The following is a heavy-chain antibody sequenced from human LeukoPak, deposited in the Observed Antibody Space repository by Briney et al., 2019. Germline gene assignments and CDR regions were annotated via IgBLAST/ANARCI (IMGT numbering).Heavy chain of an antibody. CDR1: GFTVRSDY. V-gene: IGHV3-66*01. CDR2: IYRGST. CDR3: ARDRGYTYGHPLDY. Sequence: SGGSLRLSCAASGFTVRSDYMSWVRQAPMKGLEWVSVIYRGSTYYADSVKGRFTVSSDNSKNTLYLQMNSLKAEDTAVYYCARDRGYTYGHPLDYWGQGTLVTVSS. D-gene: IGHD5-18*01. J-gene: IGHJ4*02.